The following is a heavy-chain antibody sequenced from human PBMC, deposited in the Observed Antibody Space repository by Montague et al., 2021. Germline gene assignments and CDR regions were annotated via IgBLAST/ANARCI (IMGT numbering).Heavy chain of an antibody. CDR1: GGSISSSSYY. J-gene: IGHJ5*02. CDR3: ASRTLRPFEP. V-gene: IGHV4-39*01. Sequence: SETLSLTCTVSGGSISSSSYYWGWIRQPPGKGLEWIGSIYYSGSTYYNPSLKSRVTISVDTSKNQYSLKLSSVTAADTAVYYCASRTLRPFEPWGQGTLVTVSS. CDR2: IYYSGST. D-gene: IGHD1-1*01.